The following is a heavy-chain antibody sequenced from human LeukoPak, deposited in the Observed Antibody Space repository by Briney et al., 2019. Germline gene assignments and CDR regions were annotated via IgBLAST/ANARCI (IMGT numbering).Heavy chain of an antibody. V-gene: IGHV5-51*01. CDR1: GYRFTNHW. CDR3: ARWFGDPYYFDY. D-gene: IGHD3-10*01. Sequence: GESLKISCKASGYRFTNHWIGWVRQMPGKGLEWMGIIYPADSDTRYNPSFQGQVTISTDKSITTAYLQWNSLKASDTAMYYCARWFGDPYYFDYWGQGTLVTVSS. CDR2: IYPADSDT. J-gene: IGHJ4*02.